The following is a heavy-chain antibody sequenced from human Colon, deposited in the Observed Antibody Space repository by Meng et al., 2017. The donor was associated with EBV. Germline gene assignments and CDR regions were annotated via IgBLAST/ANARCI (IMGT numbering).Heavy chain of an antibody. V-gene: IGHV4-34*01. CDR1: GGSFSDSY. Sequence: GQLQPVGAGLLKPSETLSLTCTVYGGSFSDSYWTWIRQPPGKGLEWIGEINHVGSTTYNPSLKSRVTISVDTSKNQFSLKLSSVTAADAAVYYCASSDCSGGTCYLDCWGQGTLVTVSS. CDR3: ASSDCSGGTCYLDC. CDR2: INHVGST. D-gene: IGHD2-15*01. J-gene: IGHJ4*02.